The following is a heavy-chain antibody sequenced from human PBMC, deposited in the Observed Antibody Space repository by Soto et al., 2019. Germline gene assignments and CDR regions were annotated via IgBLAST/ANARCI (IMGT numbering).Heavy chain of an antibody. D-gene: IGHD2-15*01. CDR2: VFPTGST. J-gene: IGHJ5*02. Sequence: QVQLQASGPGLVKPSGTLSLTCAVSSDSVSSSNWWSWVRQPPEKGLEWIGEVFPTGSTNYNPSPMSRVTISVDKSKNHFSLNLSSVTDAVTAIYYCARRPTAELPSNWFDPWGQGTLVTVSS. CDR3: ARRPTAELPSNWFDP. CDR1: SDSVSSSNW. V-gene: IGHV4-4*02.